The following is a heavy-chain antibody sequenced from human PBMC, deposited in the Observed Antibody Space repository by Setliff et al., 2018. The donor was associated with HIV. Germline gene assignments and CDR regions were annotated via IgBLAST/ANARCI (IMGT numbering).Heavy chain of an antibody. CDR3: ASGSGYCNKGDCYIGVHRTPDKYYFDS. CDR1: GDTSSNYA. J-gene: IGHJ4*02. D-gene: IGHD2-8*01. V-gene: IGHV1-69*05. CDR2: INPLFGTT. Sequence: ASVKVSCKASGDTSSNYAITWVRQAPGQGLEWMGGINPLFGTTNYAHNFQGRLTITTDQIMSTAYMELTSLRSEDTAVYYCASGSGYCNKGDCYIGVHRTPDKYYFDSWGQGTLVTVSS.